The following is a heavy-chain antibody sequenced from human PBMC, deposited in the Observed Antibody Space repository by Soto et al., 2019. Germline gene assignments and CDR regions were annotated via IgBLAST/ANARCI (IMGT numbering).Heavy chain of an antibody. CDR2: ISYDGNNK. CDR1: GFTFGSYG. Sequence: GGSLRLSCAASGFTFGSYGMHWVRQAPGKGLEWVAVISYDGNNKYYAHSVKGRLTISRDNSKNTVSLQMNSLRAEDTAVYYCAKEPTRHFDXWGQGIPVTVSX. V-gene: IGHV3-30*18. J-gene: IGHJ4*02. CDR3: AKEPTRHFDX. D-gene: IGHD1-1*01.